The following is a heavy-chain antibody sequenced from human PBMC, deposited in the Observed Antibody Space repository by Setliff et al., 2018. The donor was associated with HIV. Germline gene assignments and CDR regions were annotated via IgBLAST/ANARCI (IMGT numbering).Heavy chain of an antibody. D-gene: IGHD2-2*01. CDR1: GYNFTSHD. CDR3: ARGYCSSTSCYGIYYFDN. Sequence: SFPSSGYNFTSHDINWVRQAPGQGLEWMGWMNPKSGNTGYARKFQGRVTMTRKTSISTAYMELRSLRSDDTAVYYCARGYCSSTSCYGIYYFDNWGQGTPVTVSS. V-gene: IGHV1-8*01. J-gene: IGHJ4*02. CDR2: MNPKSGNT.